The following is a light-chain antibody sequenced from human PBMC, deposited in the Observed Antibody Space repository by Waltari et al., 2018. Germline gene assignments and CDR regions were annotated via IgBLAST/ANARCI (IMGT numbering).Light chain of an antibody. Sequence: DIVVTQSPLSLPVTPGEPASISCRSSQSLLHRNGNNYLDLYLQKPGHSPQLLIYLGSNRASGVPDRFSGSGSGTDFTLRISRVEAEDVGVYYCMQSLQSLWTFGPGTKVEIK. CDR1: QSLLHRNGNNY. V-gene: IGKV2-28*01. CDR2: LGS. CDR3: MQSLQSLWT. J-gene: IGKJ1*01.